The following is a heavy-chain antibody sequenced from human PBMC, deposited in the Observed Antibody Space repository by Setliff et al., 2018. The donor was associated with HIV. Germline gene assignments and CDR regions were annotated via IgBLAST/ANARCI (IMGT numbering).Heavy chain of an antibody. V-gene: IGHV1-46*01. Sequence: GASVKVSCKASGYTFTSCFMHWVRQAPGQGLEYMGIINPSDGTTDYTQKFQDRVTMTSDTSTSTVYMGLRSLRSEDTAIYYCVKEYHTEVTDTRVANYFDYWGQGTLVTVSS. CDR2: INPSDGTT. CDR1: GYTFTSCF. D-gene: IGHD4-4*01. CDR3: VKEYHTEVTDTRVANYFDY. J-gene: IGHJ4*02.